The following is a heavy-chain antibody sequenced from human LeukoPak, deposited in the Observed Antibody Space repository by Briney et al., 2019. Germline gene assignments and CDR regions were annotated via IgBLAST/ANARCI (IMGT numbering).Heavy chain of an antibody. CDR1: GYTFTSYG. Sequence: GASVTVSCKASGYTFTSYGISWVRQAPGQGLEWMGWISAYNGNTNYAQKLQGRVTMTTDTSTSTAYMELRSLRSDDTAVYYCARLTHYDFWSGYRPTAYYGMDVWGQGTTVTVSS. D-gene: IGHD3-3*01. J-gene: IGHJ6*02. CDR2: ISAYNGNT. CDR3: ARLTHYDFWSGYRPTAYYGMDV. V-gene: IGHV1-18*01.